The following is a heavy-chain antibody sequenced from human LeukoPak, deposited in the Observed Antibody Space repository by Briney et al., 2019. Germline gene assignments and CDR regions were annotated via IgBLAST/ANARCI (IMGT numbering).Heavy chain of an antibody. CDR1: GFTVSSNY. D-gene: IGHD5-12*01. Sequence: GGSLRLSCAASGFTVSSNYMSWVHQAPGKGLEWVSVIYSGGSTYYADSVKGRFTISRDNSKNTLYLQMNSLRAEDTAVYYCARGLVATKRFDYWGQGTLVTVSS. J-gene: IGHJ4*02. CDR3: ARGLVATKRFDY. V-gene: IGHV3-53*01. CDR2: IYSGGST.